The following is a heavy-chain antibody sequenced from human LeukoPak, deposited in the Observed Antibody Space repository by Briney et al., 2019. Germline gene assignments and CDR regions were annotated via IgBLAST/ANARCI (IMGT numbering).Heavy chain of an antibody. CDR1: GFTFTCCG. Sequence: GGSLRLSCATSGFTFTCCGMHWVRQASGKGLEWVAAISSSDGNSKYYADSVKGRFTISRDNPKNTVYLQMNSLRADDTAVYYCAKWSGNRPLYYFDYWGQGTLVTVSS. D-gene: IGHD3-3*01. CDR3: AKWSGNRPLYYFDY. CDR2: ISSSDGNSK. J-gene: IGHJ4*02. V-gene: IGHV3-30*18.